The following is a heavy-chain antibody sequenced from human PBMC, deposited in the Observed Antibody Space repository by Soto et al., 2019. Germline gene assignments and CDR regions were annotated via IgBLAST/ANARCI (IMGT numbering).Heavy chain of an antibody. V-gene: IGHV3-30-3*01. CDR2: ISYDGSNK. D-gene: IGHD2-2*01. J-gene: IGHJ4*02. CDR1: GFTFSSYA. CDR3: ARDGRFDQYYFDY. Sequence: QVQLVESGGGVVQPGRSLRLSCAASGFTFSSYAMHWVRQAPGKGLEWVAVISYDGSNKYYADSVKGRFTISRDNSKNTLYLQMNSLRAEDTAVYYCARDGRFDQYYFDYWGQGTLVTVSS.